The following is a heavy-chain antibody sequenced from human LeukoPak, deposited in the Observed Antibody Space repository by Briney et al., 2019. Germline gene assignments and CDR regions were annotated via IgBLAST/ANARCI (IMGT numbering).Heavy chain of an antibody. CDR2: IHTSGST. CDR3: ARQYCTNGVCYRDYYYYYMDV. V-gene: IGHV4-4*07. J-gene: IGHJ6*03. D-gene: IGHD2-8*01. Sequence: SETLSLTCTVSGGSISSYYWSWIRQPAGKGLEWIGRIHTSGSTNYNPSLKSRVTISVDTSKNQFSLKLSSVTAADTAVYYCARQYCTNGVCYRDYYYYYMDVWGKGTTVTVSS. CDR1: GGSISSYY.